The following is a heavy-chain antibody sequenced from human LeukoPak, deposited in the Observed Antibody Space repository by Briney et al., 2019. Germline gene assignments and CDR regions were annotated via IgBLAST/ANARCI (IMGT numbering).Heavy chain of an antibody. CDR3: AREGLRYGDYGFDP. D-gene: IGHD4-17*01. CDR2: IYYSGST. Sequence: KPSETLSLTCTVSGGSISSYYLSWIRQPPGKGLGWIGNIYYSGSTNYNPSLKSRVTISVDTSKNQFSLKLSSVTAADTAVYYCAREGLRYGDYGFDPWGQGTLVTVSS. CDR1: GGSISSYY. V-gene: IGHV4-59*01. J-gene: IGHJ5*02.